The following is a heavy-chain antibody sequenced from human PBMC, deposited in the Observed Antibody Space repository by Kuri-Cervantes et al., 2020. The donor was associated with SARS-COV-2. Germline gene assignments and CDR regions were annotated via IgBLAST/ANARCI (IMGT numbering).Heavy chain of an antibody. V-gene: IGHV3-33*05. Sequence: GESLKIPCDASGFTFHTYGLHWVRQAPGKGLEWVAVISYDGSNKYYADSVKGRFTISRDNSKNTLYLQMNSLRAEDTAVYYCAKDGCSSTSCYMGYYFDYWGQETLVTVSS. CDR3: AKDGCSSTSCYMGYYFDY. CDR1: GFTFHTYG. J-gene: IGHJ4*02. D-gene: IGHD2-2*02. CDR2: ISYDGSNK.